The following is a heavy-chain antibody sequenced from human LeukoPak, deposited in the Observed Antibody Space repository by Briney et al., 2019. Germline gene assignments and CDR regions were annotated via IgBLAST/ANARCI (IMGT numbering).Heavy chain of an antibody. V-gene: IGHV4-34*01. D-gene: IGHD6-19*01. CDR2: INHSGST. J-gene: IGHJ1*01. Sequence: SETLSLTRAVYGGSFSGYYWSWIRQPPGKGLEWIGEINHSGSTNYNPSLKSRVTISVDTSKNQFSLKLSSVTAADTAVYYCAIERSSGWYSVSRHKYFQHWGQGTLVTVSS. CDR3: AIERSSGWYSVSRHKYFQH. CDR1: GGSFSGYY.